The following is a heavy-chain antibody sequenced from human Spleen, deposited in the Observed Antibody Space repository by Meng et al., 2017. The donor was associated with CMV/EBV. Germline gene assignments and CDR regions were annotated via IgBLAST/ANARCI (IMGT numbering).Heavy chain of an antibody. J-gene: IGHJ4*02. CDR3: ARDTTSPFDY. CDR1: GFSFSGYW. V-gene: IGHV3-7*01. CDR2: IKQDGSET. D-gene: IGHD1-26*01. Sequence: GESLKISCAASGFSFSGYWMSWVRQAPGKGLEWVANIKQDGSETYYVDSVKGRFTISRDNAKNSLYLQMNSLRAEDTAVYYCARDTTSPFDYWGQGTLVTVSS.